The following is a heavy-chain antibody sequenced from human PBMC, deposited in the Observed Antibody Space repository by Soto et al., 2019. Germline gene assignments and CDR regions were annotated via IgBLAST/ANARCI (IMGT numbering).Heavy chain of an antibody. D-gene: IGHD1-20*01. Sequence: GASLKISCKASGYRFTSNWIAWVRQTPGKGMKRMGIIYPGDSDTRYSPSFQGQVTISADKSTSTAYLQCSGLKASDTAIYYCDFAHYNCYRDWFGPWGQGTLVTVSS. CDR2: IYPGDSDT. J-gene: IGHJ5*02. CDR1: GYRFTSNW. V-gene: IGHV5-51*01. CDR3: DFAHYNCYRDWFGP.